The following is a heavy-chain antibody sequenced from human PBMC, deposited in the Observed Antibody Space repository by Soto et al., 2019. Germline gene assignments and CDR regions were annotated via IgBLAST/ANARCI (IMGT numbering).Heavy chain of an antibody. V-gene: IGHV1-8*01. J-gene: IGHJ6*02. D-gene: IGHD3-3*01. CDR1: GYTFTSYD. Sequence: GASVKVSCKASGYTFTSYDINWVRQATGQGLEWMGWMNPNSGNTGYAQKFQGRVTMTRNTSISTAYMELSSLRSEDTAVYYCARELDFWSGYTYYYYGMGVWGQGTTVTVSS. CDR2: MNPNSGNT. CDR3: ARELDFWSGYTYYYYGMGV.